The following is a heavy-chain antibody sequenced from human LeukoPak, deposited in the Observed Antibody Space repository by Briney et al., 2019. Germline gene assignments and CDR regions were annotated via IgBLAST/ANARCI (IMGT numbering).Heavy chain of an antibody. V-gene: IGHV3-23*01. CDR1: GFTFSSYA. D-gene: IGHD3-16*01. CDR3: AKERGRGRDSPYFDY. J-gene: IGHJ4*02. CDR2: ISGSGGST. Sequence: GGSLRLSCAASGFTFSSYAMSWVRQAPGKGLEWVSAISGSGGSTYYADSVKGRFAISRDNSKNTLYLQMNGLRAEDTAVYYCAKERGRGRDSPYFDYWGQGTLVTVSS.